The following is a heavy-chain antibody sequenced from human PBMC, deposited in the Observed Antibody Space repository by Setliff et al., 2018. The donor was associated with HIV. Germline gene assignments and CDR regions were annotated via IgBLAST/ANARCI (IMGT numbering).Heavy chain of an antibody. Sequence: GGSRRLSCAASEFTFSSYTMSWVRQAPGKGLEWVSVIYSGGRTYYADSVKCRFTISRDNSKNTLYLQMNSLRDEDTAVYYWGREAVAVSGTLDYWGQGTLVTVSS. J-gene: IGHJ4*02. V-gene: IGHV3-53*01. CDR3: GREAVAVSGTLDY. CDR1: EFTFSSYT. CDR2: IYSGGRT. D-gene: IGHD6-19*01.